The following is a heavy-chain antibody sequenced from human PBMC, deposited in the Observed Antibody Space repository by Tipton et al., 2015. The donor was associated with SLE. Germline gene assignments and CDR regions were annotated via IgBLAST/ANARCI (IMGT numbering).Heavy chain of an antibody. CDR2: IYTGGYT. CDR1: GGSISSYY. D-gene: IGHD4-11*01. V-gene: IGHV4-4*07. CDR3: AREFLNPVTTVHYYFDL. Sequence: TLSLTCTVSGGSISSYYWAWIRQPAGKGLEWIGRIYTGGYTKYNPSPKSRVTMSVDTSKNHFSLKLIYVTAADTAVYYCAREFLNPVTTVHYYFDLWGRGTLVTVSS. J-gene: IGHJ2*01.